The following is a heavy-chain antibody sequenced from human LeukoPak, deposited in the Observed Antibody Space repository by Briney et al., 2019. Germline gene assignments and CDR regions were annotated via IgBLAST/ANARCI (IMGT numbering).Heavy chain of an antibody. CDR3: ARDGTVVVPPAIPNWFDP. V-gene: IGHV3-21*01. Sequence: PGGSLRLSCAASGFTFSSYRMNWVRQAPGKGLGWVSSISSSSSYIYYADSVKGRLTISRDNAKKSLYLQMDSLRVRETAVYYCARDGTVVVPPAIPNWFDPRGQGTLLTVSS. J-gene: IGHJ5*02. CDR2: ISSSSSYI. CDR1: GFTFSSYR. D-gene: IGHD2-2*01.